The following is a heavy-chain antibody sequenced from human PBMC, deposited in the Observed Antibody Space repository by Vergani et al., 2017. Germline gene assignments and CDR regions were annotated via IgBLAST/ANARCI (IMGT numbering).Heavy chain of an antibody. J-gene: IGHJ4*02. V-gene: IGHV4-59*01. CDR2: IYYSGST. CDR1: GGSISSYY. CDR3: ASFPMTTVTSELVG. D-gene: IGHD4-17*01. Sequence: VQLQESGPGLVKPSETLSLTCTVSGGSISSYYWSWIRQPPGKGLEWIGYIYYSGSTNYNPSLKSRVTISVDTSKNQFSLKLSSVTAADTAVYYCASFPMTTVTSELVGWGQGTLVTVSS.